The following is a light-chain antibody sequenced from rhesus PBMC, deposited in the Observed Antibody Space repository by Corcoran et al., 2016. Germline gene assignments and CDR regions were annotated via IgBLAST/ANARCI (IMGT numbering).Light chain of an antibody. J-gene: IGKJ3*01. CDR2: KAS. CDR1: QTISTY. V-gene: IGKV1-22*01. CDR3: LQYSSSPFT. Sequence: DIQMTQSPSSLSASVGDTVTITCRASQTISTYLDWYQQKPGKVPNLLNYKASSLQSGVPSRFSGSGSVTDFTLTISSLQPEDFATYYCLQYSSSPFTFGPGTKLDIK.